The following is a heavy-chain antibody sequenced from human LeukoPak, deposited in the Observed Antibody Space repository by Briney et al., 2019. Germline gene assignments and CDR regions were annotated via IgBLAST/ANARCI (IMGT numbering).Heavy chain of an antibody. CDR3: ARGRVEAYAFDY. V-gene: IGHV4-59*12. CDR1: GGSISQYY. J-gene: IGHJ4*02. Sequence: SATLSLTCAVSGGSISQYYWSWLRQAPGKGLEWIGYIHASGTTNYNPSLKSRLTMSVDTSKTQFSLNLSSVTAADTAVYFCARGRVEAYAFDYWGQGTLVTVS. CDR2: IHASGTT. D-gene: IGHD1-26*01.